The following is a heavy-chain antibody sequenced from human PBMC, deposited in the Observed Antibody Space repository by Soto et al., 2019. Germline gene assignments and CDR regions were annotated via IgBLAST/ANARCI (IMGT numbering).Heavy chain of an antibody. Sequence: EVQLVESGGSLVKPGGSLRLSCAASEFSFSSYSMNWVRQAPGKGLEWVSSISSSSSYIYYADSVKGRFTISRDNAKNSLYVQMISLRAEDTAVYYCARIQLRYDAFDIWGQGTMVTVSS. J-gene: IGHJ3*02. CDR2: ISSSSSYI. CDR1: EFSFSSYS. V-gene: IGHV3-21*01. D-gene: IGHD6-6*01. CDR3: ARIQLRYDAFDI.